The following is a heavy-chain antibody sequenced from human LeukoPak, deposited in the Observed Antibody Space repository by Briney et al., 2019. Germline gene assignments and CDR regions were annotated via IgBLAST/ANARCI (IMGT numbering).Heavy chain of an antibody. CDR1: GFAYSDYY. J-gene: IGHJ4*02. Sequence: GGSLRLSCAASGFAYSDYYMSWIRQAPGKGLEWVSYISSTGIIYYSDSVQGRFTISRDNAKNSLYLQMNSLRAEDTAVYYCTRGGRIAVAGSYYFDYWGQGTLVTVSS. D-gene: IGHD6-19*01. V-gene: IGHV3-11*04. CDR2: ISSTGII. CDR3: TRGGRIAVAGSYYFDY.